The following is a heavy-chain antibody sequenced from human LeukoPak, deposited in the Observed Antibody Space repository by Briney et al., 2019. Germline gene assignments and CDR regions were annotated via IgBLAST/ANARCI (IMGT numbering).Heavy chain of an antibody. CDR1: GGSISSYY. J-gene: IGHJ5*02. D-gene: IGHD2-2*01. Sequence: SETLSLTCTVSGGSISSYYWSWIRQPPGKGLEWIGYIYYSGSTNYNPSLKSRVTISVDASKNQFSLKLSSVTAADTAVYYCARANILVVPAALVWFDPWGQGTLVTVSS. CDR2: IYYSGST. V-gene: IGHV4-59*01. CDR3: ARANILVVPAALVWFDP.